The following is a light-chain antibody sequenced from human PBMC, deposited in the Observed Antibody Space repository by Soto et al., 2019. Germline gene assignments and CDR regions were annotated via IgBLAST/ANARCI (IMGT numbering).Light chain of an antibody. CDR1: QSVSNNY. CDR2: GTS. Sequence: EIVLTQSPGTLSLSPGERATLSCRASQSVSNNYLAWYQQKPGRAPRLLIYGTSSRATGIPDRFSGSGSGTDFTLTISRLEPEDFAVYYCQQFGSSPLTFGGGTNVQIK. CDR3: QQFGSSPLT. V-gene: IGKV3-20*01. J-gene: IGKJ4*01.